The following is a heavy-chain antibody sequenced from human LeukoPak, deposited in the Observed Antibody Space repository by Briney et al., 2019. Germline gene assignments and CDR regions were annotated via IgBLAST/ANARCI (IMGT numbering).Heavy chain of an antibody. CDR3: ARVLAGYTNYFDY. V-gene: IGHV3-7*01. J-gene: IGHJ4*02. CDR1: GFTFSSYW. CDR2: IKQDGSEK. Sequence: PGGSLRLSCAASGFTFSSYWMSWVRQAPGKGLEWVANIKQDGSEKYYVDSVKGRFTISRDNAKNSLYLQMNSLRAEDTAVYYCARVLAGYTNYFDYWGQGTLVTVSS. D-gene: IGHD3-3*02.